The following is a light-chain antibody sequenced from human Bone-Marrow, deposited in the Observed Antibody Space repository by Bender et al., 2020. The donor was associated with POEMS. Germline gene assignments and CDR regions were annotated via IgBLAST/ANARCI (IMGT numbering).Light chain of an antibody. CDR1: SSDVGGYKY. J-gene: IGLJ1*01. CDR3: SSYTGSNTLNYV. Sequence: QSALTQPASVSGSPGQSITISCTGTSSDVGGYKYVSWYQQHPGETPKLIIYEVSNRPSGVSNRFSGSKSGNTASLTISGLQAEDEADYYCSSYTGSNTLNYVFGTGTKVTVL. CDR2: EVS. V-gene: IGLV2-14*01.